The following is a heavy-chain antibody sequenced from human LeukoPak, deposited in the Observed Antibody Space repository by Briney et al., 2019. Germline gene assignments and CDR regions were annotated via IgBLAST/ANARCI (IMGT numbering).Heavy chain of an antibody. CDR3: VRTDVDTAMGNNWFDP. J-gene: IGHJ5*02. V-gene: IGHV4-39*01. D-gene: IGHD5-18*01. CDR2: IYYSGST. Sequence: SETLSLTCTVSGGSISSSSCYWGWIRQPPGKGLEWVGSIYYSGSTYYNPSLKSRVTISVDTSKNQFSLKLSSVTAAATALYYCVRTDVDTAMGNNWFDPWGQGALVTVSS. CDR1: GGSISSSSCY.